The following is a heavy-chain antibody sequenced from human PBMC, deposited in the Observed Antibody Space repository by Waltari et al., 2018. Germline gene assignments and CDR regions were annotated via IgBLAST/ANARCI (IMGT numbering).Heavy chain of an antibody. CDR2: MNPNSGNT. CDR3: ARGRSKGVGGDSQNWFDP. J-gene: IGHJ5*02. V-gene: IGHV1-8*01. CDR1: GYTFTSYD. Sequence: QVQLVQSGAEVKKPGASVKVSCKASGYTFTSYDINWVRQATGQGLEWMGWMNPNSGNTCYAQKFQGRVTMTRNTSITTAYMELSSLRSEDTAVYYCARGRSKGVGGDSQNWFDPWGQGTLVTVSS. D-gene: IGHD2-21*02.